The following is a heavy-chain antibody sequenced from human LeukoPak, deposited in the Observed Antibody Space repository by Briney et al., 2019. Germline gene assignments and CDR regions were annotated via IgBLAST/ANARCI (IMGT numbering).Heavy chain of an antibody. D-gene: IGHD1-26*01. CDR3: ARAGGFRRELHLDY. CDR2: IWYDGSNK. J-gene: IGHJ4*02. Sequence: RRSLRLSCAASGFTFSSYGMHWVRQAPGKGLEWVAVIWYDGSNKYYADSVKGRFTISRDNSKNTLYLQMNSLRAEDTAVYYCARAGGFRRELHLDYWGQGTLVTVSS. V-gene: IGHV3-33*01. CDR1: GFTFSSYG.